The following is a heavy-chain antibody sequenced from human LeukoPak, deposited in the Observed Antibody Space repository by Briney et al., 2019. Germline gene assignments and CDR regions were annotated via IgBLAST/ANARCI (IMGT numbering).Heavy chain of an antibody. CDR3: ARGQWLGY. CDR1: GGSFSGYY. J-gene: IGHJ4*02. CDR2: INHSGST. D-gene: IGHD6-19*01. Sequence: SETLSLTCAVYGGSFSGYYWSWIRQPPGKGLEWIGEINHSGSTNYNPSLKSRVTISVDTSKNQFSLKLSSVTAADTAAYYCARGQWLGYWGQGTLVTVSS. V-gene: IGHV4-34*01.